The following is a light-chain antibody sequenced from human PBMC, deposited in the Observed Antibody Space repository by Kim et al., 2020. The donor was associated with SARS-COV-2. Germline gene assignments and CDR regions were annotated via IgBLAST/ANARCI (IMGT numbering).Light chain of an antibody. CDR2: GKN. CDR3: NSRDSSGRYLL. CDR1: SLRSYY. Sequence: SSELTQDPAVSVALGQTVRITCQGDSLRSYYATWYQQKPGQAPILIIYGKNNRPSGIPDRFAGSSSGNTASLTITETQAGDEADYYCNSRDSSGRYLLFGGGTKVTVL. V-gene: IGLV3-19*01. J-gene: IGLJ2*01.